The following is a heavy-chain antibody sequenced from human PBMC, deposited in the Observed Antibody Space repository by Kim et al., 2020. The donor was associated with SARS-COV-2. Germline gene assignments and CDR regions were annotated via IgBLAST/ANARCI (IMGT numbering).Heavy chain of an antibody. V-gene: IGHV1-3*01. D-gene: IGHD3-10*01. CDR3: ARDLLVNRLWFRESPTDLYFDY. CDR1: GYTFTSYA. Sequence: ASVKVSCKDSGYTFTSYAMHWVRQAPGQRLEWMGWINAGNGNTKYSQKFQGRVTITRDTSASTAYMELSSLRSEDTAVYYCARDLLVNRLWFRESPTDLYFDYWGQGTLVTVSS. J-gene: IGHJ4*02. CDR2: INAGNGNT.